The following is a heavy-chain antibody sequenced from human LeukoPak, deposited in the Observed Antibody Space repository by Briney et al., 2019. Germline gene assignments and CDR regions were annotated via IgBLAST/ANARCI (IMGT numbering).Heavy chain of an antibody. CDR2: ISAYNGNT. J-gene: IGHJ3*02. CDR3: ARGEGLLWFGELSHAFDI. D-gene: IGHD3-10*01. CDR1: GYTFTSYD. Sequence: GASVKVSCKASGYTFTSYDINWVRQAPGQGLEWMGWISAYNGNTNYAQKLQGRVTMTTDTSTSTAYMELSRLRSDDTAVYYCARGEGLLWFGELSHAFDIWGQGTMVTVSS. V-gene: IGHV1-18*01.